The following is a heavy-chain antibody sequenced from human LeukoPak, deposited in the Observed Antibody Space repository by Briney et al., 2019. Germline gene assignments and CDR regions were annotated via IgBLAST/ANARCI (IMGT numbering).Heavy chain of an antibody. J-gene: IGHJ3*02. CDR1: GGSISSYY. CDR2: VYNSGNT. Sequence: PSETLSLTCAVSGGSISSYYWTWIRQPPGTGLEWIGYVYNSGNTNYNPSLRSRVTISVDASKNQFSLKLDSVTAADTAVYYCARGSLTYYDSSGYYYRAFDIWGQGTMVTVSS. V-gene: IGHV4-59*08. CDR3: ARGSLTYYDSSGYYYRAFDI. D-gene: IGHD3-22*01.